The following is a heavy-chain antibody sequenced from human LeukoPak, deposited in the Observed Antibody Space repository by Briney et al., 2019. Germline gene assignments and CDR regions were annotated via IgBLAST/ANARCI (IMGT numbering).Heavy chain of an antibody. CDR3: ARFLDWYTYYFDY. CDR1: GGSFSGYY. J-gene: IGHJ4*02. D-gene: IGHD3/OR15-3a*01. CDR2: INHSGST. V-gene: IGHV4-34*01. Sequence: SETLSLTCAVYGGSFSGYYWSWIRQPPGKGLEWIGEINHSGSTNYNPSLKSRVTISVDTSKNQFSLKLSSVTAADTAVYYCARFLDWYTYYFDYWGQGTLVTVSS.